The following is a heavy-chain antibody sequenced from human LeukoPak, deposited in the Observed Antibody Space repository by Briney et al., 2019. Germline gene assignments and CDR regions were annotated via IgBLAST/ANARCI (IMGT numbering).Heavy chain of an antibody. V-gene: IGHV4-59*08. D-gene: IGHD6-19*01. J-gene: IGHJ1*01. CDR2: YSGGT. CDR3: ARSRYSSGWYKGYFQY. Sequence: YSGGTNYSPSLKSRVTMSIDTSKSQFSLKLSSVTAADTAVYYCARSRYSSGWYKGYFQYWGQGTLVTVSS.